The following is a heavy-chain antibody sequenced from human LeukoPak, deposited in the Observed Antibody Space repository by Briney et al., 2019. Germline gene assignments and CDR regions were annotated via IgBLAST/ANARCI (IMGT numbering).Heavy chain of an antibody. J-gene: IGHJ6*02. CDR3: AREALYYYDSSGYYPLGYYGMDV. D-gene: IGHD3-22*01. Sequence: GGSLRLSCAASGFTFSDYYMSWIRQAPGKGLEWVSDISSSGSTIYYADSVKGRFTISRDNAKNSLYLQMNSLRAEDTAVYYCAREALYYYDSSGYYPLGYYGMDVWGQGTTVTVSS. CDR2: ISSSGSTI. CDR1: GFTFSDYY. V-gene: IGHV3-11*01.